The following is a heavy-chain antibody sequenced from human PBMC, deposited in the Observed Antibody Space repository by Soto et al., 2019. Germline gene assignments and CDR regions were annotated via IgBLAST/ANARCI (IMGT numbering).Heavy chain of an antibody. CDR1: GFTFSSYG. Sequence: GGSLRLSCAASGFTFSSYGMHWVRQAPGKGLEWVAVISYDGSNKYYADSVKGRFTISRDNSKNTLYLQMNSLRAEDTAVYYCAKDLYYYDSSGPPNYYGMDVWGQGTTVTVSS. CDR2: ISYDGSNK. J-gene: IGHJ6*02. V-gene: IGHV3-30*18. D-gene: IGHD3-22*01. CDR3: AKDLYYYDSSGPPNYYGMDV.